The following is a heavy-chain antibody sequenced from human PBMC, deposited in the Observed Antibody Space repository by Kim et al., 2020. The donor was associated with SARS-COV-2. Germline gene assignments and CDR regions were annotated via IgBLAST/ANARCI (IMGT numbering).Heavy chain of an antibody. CDR3: ATDLMVRGMFYYGMDV. Sequence: ASVKVSCKVSGYTLTELSMHWVRQAPGKGLEWMGGFDPEDGETIYAQKFQGRVTMTEDTSTDTAYMELSSLRSEDTAVYYCATDLMVRGMFYYGMDVWGQGTTVTVSS. J-gene: IGHJ6*02. D-gene: IGHD3-10*01. V-gene: IGHV1-24*01. CDR2: FDPEDGET. CDR1: GYTLTELS.